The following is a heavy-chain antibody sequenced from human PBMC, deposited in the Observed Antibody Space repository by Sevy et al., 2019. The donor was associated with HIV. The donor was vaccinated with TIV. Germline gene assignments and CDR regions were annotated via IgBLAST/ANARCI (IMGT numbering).Heavy chain of an antibody. CDR2: VYYTGLT. CDR1: GGSISSGDYY. CDR3: AREPGGYDYDYGMDV. V-gene: IGHV4-39*02. J-gene: IGHJ6*02. Sequence: SETLSLTCTVSGGSISSGDYYWSWIRQPPGKGLEWIGSVYYTGLTYYNPSLKSRVTISVDTSKNQFSLNLNSVTAADTAIYYCAREPGGYDYDYGMDVWGQGTTVTVSS. D-gene: IGHD5-12*01.